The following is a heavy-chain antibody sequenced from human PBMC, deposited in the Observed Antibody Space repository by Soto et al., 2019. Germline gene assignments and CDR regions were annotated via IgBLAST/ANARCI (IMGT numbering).Heavy chain of an antibody. CDR1: GFNFSSFG. D-gene: IGHD6-19*01. V-gene: IGHV3-30*18. CDR2: MSYDGSSK. CDR3: AKDRGWSSAYLEY. Sequence: GGSLRLSCAASGFNFSSFGMHWVRQAPGKGLEWVALMSYDGSSKYYQDSLKGRFTISRDKSKNTLYLQMSSLRVEDTAVYYCAKDRGWSSAYLEYWGQGTLVTVSS. J-gene: IGHJ4*02.